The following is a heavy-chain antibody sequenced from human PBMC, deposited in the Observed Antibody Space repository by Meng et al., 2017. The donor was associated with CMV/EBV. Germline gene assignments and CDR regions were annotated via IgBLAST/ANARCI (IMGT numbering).Heavy chain of an antibody. J-gene: IGHJ5*02. CDR3: ARGGNWFDP. CDR1: GGSFRGYY. CDR2: INHSGST. Sequence: QLQKGGAGRFEPSETLSRTCAVYGGSFRGYYWSSLRQPPGKGLEWIGEINHSGSTNYNPSLKSRVTISVDTSKNQFSLKLSSVTAADTAVYYCARGGNWFDPWGQGTLVTVSS. V-gene: IGHV4-34*01.